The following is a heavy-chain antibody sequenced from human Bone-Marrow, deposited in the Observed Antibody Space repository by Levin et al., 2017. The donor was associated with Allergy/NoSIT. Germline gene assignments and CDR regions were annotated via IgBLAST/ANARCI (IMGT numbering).Heavy chain of an antibody. Sequence: SETLSLTCTVSGGSFSSTAYYWGWVRQPPGTGLEWIGTIYYGGNTYYNASLRSRVTISVDTSKKQFSLRLRSVTAADTAVYYCATFYDSRLDWGQGTLVTVSS. CDR1: GGSFSSTAYY. V-gene: IGHV4-39*07. J-gene: IGHJ4*02. CDR3: ATFYDSRLD. CDR2: IYYGGNT. D-gene: IGHD3-22*01.